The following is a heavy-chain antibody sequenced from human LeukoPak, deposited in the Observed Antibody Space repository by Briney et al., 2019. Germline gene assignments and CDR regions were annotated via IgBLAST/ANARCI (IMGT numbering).Heavy chain of an antibody. D-gene: IGHD3-22*01. CDR1: GFTFSSYA. Sequence: PGGSLRLSCAACGFTFSSYAMSWVRQAPGKGLEWVSTISGSGGSTYYADSVKGRFTISRDNSKNTLYLQMNSLRAEDTAVYYCAKDPSYYYDSSGYIDYWGQGTLVTVSS. V-gene: IGHV3-23*01. CDR3: AKDPSYYYDSSGYIDY. J-gene: IGHJ4*02. CDR2: ISGSGGST.